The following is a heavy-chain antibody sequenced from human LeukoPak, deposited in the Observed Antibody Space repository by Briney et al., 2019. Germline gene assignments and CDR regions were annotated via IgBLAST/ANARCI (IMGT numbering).Heavy chain of an antibody. V-gene: IGHV3-23*01. CDR1: GFTFSSYA. D-gene: IGHD6-6*01. CDR2: ISGSGGST. CDR3: AKSGEYSSSLNWFDP. J-gene: IGHJ5*02. Sequence: GGSLRLSCAASGFTFSSYAMSWVRQAPGKGLEWVSAISGSGGSTYYADSVKGRFTISRDNSKNTLYLQMNSLRAEDTAVYYCAKSGEYSSSLNWFDPWGQGTLVTVSS.